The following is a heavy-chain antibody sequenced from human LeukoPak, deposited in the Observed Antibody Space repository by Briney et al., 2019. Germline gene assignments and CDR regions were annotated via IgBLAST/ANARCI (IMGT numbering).Heavy chain of an antibody. CDR3: AAVGWNYGGFDY. Sequence: GGSLRLSCAASGFTFSSHGMNWVRQAPGKGLEWVAVISFDGKIETYADSVKGRFTISKDFSTNTLYLDMNTVRPDDTAVYYCAAVGWNYGGFDYWGQGTLVTVSS. D-gene: IGHD1-7*01. CDR2: ISFDGKIE. J-gene: IGHJ4*02. V-gene: IGHV3-30*03. CDR1: GFTFSSHG.